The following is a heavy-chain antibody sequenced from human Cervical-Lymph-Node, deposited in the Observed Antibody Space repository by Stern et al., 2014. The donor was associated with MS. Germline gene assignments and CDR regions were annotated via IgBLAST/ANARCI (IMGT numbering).Heavy chain of an antibody. CDR1: GFPFSNYG. J-gene: IGHJ4*02. D-gene: IGHD1-7*01. Sequence: VHLVESGGGVVQPGRSLRLSCAASGFPFSNYGMHWVRQAPGQGLEWLAVIWYNGHKKYYADSVKGRFTISRDNSKNTLFLQMSSRTAEDTALYYCARGNWNYEGMGYWGQGTLVTVSS. V-gene: IGHV3-33*01. CDR2: IWYNGHKK. CDR3: ARGNWNYEGMGY.